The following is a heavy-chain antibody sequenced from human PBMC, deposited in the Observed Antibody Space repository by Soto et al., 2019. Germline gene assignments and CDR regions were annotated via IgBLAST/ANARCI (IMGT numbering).Heavy chain of an antibody. V-gene: IGHV4-31*03. Sequence: PSETLSLTCTVSGGSISSGGYYWSWIRQHPGKGLEWIGYIYYSGSTYYNPSLKSRVTISVDTSKNQFPLKLSSVTAADTAVYYCARTSSGANPYYYYGMDVWGQGTTVTVSS. CDR2: IYYSGST. D-gene: IGHD1-26*01. CDR3: ARTSSGANPYYYYGMDV. J-gene: IGHJ6*02. CDR1: GGSISSGGYY.